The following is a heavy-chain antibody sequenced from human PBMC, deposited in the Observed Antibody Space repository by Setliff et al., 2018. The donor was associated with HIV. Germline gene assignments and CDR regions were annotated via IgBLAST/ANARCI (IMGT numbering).Heavy chain of an antibody. CDR2: IYGSGST. CDR3: VSDRDWNWGGWFDP. Sequence: PSETLSLTCTVSGGSISSGSYYWGWIRQPAGKGLEWIGRIYGSGSTTFNPSLKSRVTISIEMSKNQFSLQMSSVTAADTAVYSCVSDRDWNWGGWFDPWGQGALVTVSS. J-gene: IGHJ5*02. D-gene: IGHD1-7*01. V-gene: IGHV4-61*02. CDR1: GGSISSGSYY.